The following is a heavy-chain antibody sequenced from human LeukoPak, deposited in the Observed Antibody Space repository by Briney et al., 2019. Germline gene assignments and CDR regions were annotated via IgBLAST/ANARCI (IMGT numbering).Heavy chain of an antibody. D-gene: IGHD5-12*01. CDR1: GGSFSGYY. J-gene: IGHJ6*03. V-gene: IGHV4-34*01. Sequence: SETLSLTCAVYGGSFSGYYWSWIRQPPGKGLEWIGEINHSGSTNYNPSLKSRVTISVDTSKNQFSLKLSSVTAADTAVYYCARVARDLDYYYMDVWGKGTTVTVSS. CDR3: ARVARDLDYYYMDV. CDR2: INHSGST.